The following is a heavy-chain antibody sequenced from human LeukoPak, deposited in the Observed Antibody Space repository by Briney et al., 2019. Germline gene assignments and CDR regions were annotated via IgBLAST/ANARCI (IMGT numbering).Heavy chain of an antibody. D-gene: IGHD3-22*01. J-gene: IGHJ4*02. V-gene: IGHV1-18*01. CDR1: GYTFTSYG. CDR2: ISAYNGNT. CDR3: ARVSYYDISGSAFYFDY. Sequence: ASVKVSCKASGYTFTSYGISWVRQAPGQGLEWMGWISAYNGNTNYAQKLQGRVTMTTDTSTSTAYMELRSLRSDDTAVYYCARVSYYDISGSAFYFDYWGQGTLVTVSS.